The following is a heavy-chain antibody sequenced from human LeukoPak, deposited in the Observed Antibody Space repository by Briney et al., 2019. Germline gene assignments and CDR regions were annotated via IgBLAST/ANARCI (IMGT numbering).Heavy chain of an antibody. J-gene: IGHJ5*02. CDR1: GFTFSSYA. D-gene: IGHD3-10*01. CDR3: AKDPGVARFGELWNYLDP. V-gene: IGHV3-23*01. Sequence: PGGSLRPSCAASGFTFSSYAMSWVRQAPGKGLEWVSATSGSGGNTYYADSVKGRFTISRDNSKKTLYLQLSRLRAEDTAVYYCAKDPGVARFGELWNYLDPWGQGTLVTVSS. CDR2: TSGSGGNT.